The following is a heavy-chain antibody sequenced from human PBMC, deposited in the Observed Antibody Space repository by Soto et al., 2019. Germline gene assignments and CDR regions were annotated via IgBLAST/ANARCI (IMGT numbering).Heavy chain of an antibody. Sequence: QVVLQESGPGLVKASGTLSLTCALSGGSVSDKRWWTWVRQTPGKGLEWIGETFRKGDTNYNAFLKCRVSISIDKSRNQVSLILTSVTAADTAVNYCARDHQYCSCSSCWYYIGHWGQGALGTVSS. CDR1: GGSVSDKRW. CDR2: TFRKGDT. J-gene: IGHJ4*02. CDR3: ARDHQYCSCSSCWYYIGH. D-gene: IGHD2-2*01. V-gene: IGHV4-4*02.